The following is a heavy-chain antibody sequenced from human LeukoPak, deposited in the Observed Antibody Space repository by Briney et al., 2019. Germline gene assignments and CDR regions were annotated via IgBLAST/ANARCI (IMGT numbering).Heavy chain of an antibody. V-gene: IGHV1-69*13. CDR1: GGTFSSYA. CDR2: IIPIFGTA. Sequence: ASVKVSCKASGGTFSSYANSWVRQAPGQGLEWMGGIIPIFGTANYAQKFQGRVTITADESTSTAYMELSSLRSEDTAVYYCATTDDYGDYGWFDPWGQGTLVTVSS. D-gene: IGHD4-17*01. CDR3: ATTDDYGDYGWFDP. J-gene: IGHJ5*02.